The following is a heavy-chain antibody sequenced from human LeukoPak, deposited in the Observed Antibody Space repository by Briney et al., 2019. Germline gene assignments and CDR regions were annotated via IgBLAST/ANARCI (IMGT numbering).Heavy chain of an antibody. J-gene: IGHJ4*02. CDR3: ARGFVVVPAAMGY. CDR2: MNPNSGDT. Sequence: ASVKVSCKASGYTFTSYDINWVRQATGQGLEWMGWMNPNSGDTGYAQKFQGRVTITRNTSISTAYMELSSLRSEDTAVYYCARGFVVVPAAMGYWGQGTLVTVSS. CDR1: GYTFTSYD. V-gene: IGHV1-8*03. D-gene: IGHD2-2*01.